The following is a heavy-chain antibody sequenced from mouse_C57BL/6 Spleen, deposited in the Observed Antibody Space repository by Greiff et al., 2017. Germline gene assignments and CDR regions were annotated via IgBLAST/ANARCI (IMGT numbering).Heavy chain of an antibody. V-gene: IGHV1-55*01. CDR2: IYPGSGST. CDR1: GYTFTSYW. CDR3: ARYDYDDAMDY. J-gene: IGHJ4*01. Sequence: QVQLQQPGAELVKPGASVKISCKASGYTFTSYWITWVKQRPGQGLEWIGDIYPGSGSTNYNEKFKSKATLTVDTSSSTAYMQLSSLTSEDSAVYYCARYDYDDAMDYWGQGTSVTVSS. D-gene: IGHD2-4*01.